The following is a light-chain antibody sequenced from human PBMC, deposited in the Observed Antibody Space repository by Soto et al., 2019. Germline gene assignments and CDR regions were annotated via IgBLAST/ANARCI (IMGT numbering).Light chain of an antibody. CDR2: AAS. Sequence: DIQMTQSPTSLSASVGDRVTITCRASQGIRNFVAWYQQKPGKAPKLLIYAASTLQSGVPSRFSGSGSGTDFTLTINSLQPEYVATYSGQKYSSVPVFGPGTKVEIK. V-gene: IGKV1-27*01. CDR3: QKYSSVPV. CDR1: QGIRNF. J-gene: IGKJ3*01.